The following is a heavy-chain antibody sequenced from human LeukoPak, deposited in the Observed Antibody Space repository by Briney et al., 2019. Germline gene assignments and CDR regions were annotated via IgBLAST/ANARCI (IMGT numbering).Heavy chain of an antibody. Sequence: ASVKVSCKASGDTFTSYGISCVRQAPGQGLEWMGWISAYNGNTNYAQKLQGRVTMTTDTSTSTAYTELRSLRSDDTAVYYCARALRLGYGDDWGQGTLVTVSS. CDR3: ARALRLGYGDD. V-gene: IGHV1-18*01. J-gene: IGHJ4*02. CDR2: ISAYNGNT. CDR1: GDTFTSYG. D-gene: IGHD5-12*01.